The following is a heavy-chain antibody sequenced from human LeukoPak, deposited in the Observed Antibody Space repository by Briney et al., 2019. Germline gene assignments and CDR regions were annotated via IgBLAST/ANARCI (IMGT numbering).Heavy chain of an antibody. D-gene: IGHD3-9*01. V-gene: IGHV1-46*01. CDR2: INPSGGST. Sequence: GASVKVSCTASGYTFTSYYMHWVRQATGQGIEWMGIINPSGGSTSYAKKFQGRVTMTRDTSTSTVYMELSSLSSEDTAVYYCARGSWVDILTGYYPPDAFDIWGQGTMVTVSS. CDR3: ARGSWVDILTGYYPPDAFDI. J-gene: IGHJ3*02. CDR1: GYTFTSYY.